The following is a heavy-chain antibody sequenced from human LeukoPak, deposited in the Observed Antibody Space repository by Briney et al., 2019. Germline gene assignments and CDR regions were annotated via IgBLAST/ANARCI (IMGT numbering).Heavy chain of an antibody. CDR1: GDSISSTNYY. CDR2: IYYSGST. V-gene: IGHV4-39*01. D-gene: IGHD6-19*01. J-gene: IGHJ4*02. Sequence: SSETLSLTCTVSGDSISSTNYYWGWIRQPPGKGLEWIGSIYYSGSTYYNPSLESRVTISVDTSKNQFSLKLSSVTAADTAVYYCATSGWYLLPGVYWGQGTLVTVSS. CDR3: ATSGWYLLPGVY.